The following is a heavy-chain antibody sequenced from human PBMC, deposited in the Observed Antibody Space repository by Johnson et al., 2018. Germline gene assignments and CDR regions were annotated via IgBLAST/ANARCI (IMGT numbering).Heavy chain of an antibody. J-gene: IGHJ6*02. CDR1: GFTFSSYG. CDR2: ISHDGSNK. V-gene: IGHV3-30*03. D-gene: IGHD2-2*01. CDR3: AVLRYWSSSTCYYYGMNV. Sequence: QVQLVQSGGGVVQPGRSLRLSCIASGFTFSSYGIHWVRQAPGKGLEWVAVISHDGSNKDYADSVKGRFTISRDNSKNTLFLQMNSLRTEDTAVYYCAVLRYWSSSTCYYYGMNVWGQGTTVTVSS.